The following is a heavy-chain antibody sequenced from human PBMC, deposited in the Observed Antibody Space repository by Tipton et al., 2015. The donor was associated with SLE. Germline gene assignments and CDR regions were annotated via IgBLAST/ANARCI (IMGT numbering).Heavy chain of an antibody. J-gene: IGHJ5*02. CDR2: VHTTGST. CDR3: ARSLYDTNWFFFDL. CDR1: GDSISSYY. Sequence: TLSLTCTVSGDSISSYYWSWIRQPPGKGLEWIGNVHTTGSTNYSPSLKGRVTISVGSSKSQFSLYLSSVTAADTAMYYCARSLYDTNWFFFDLWGQGTLVTVSS. V-gene: IGHV4-4*08. D-gene: IGHD1-1*01.